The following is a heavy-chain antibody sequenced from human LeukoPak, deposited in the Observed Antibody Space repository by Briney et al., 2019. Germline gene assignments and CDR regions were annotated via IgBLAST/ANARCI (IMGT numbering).Heavy chain of an antibody. V-gene: IGHV3-9*01. D-gene: IGHD3-10*01. J-gene: IGHJ4*02. CDR3: AKDRYGTMVRGVILDY. CDR1: GFTFDDYA. Sequence: GGSLRLSCAASGFTFDDYAMHWVRQAPGKGLEWVSGISWNSGSIGYADSVKGRFTISRDNAKNSLYLQMNSLRAEDTALYYCAKDRYGTMVRGVILDYWGQGTLVTVSS. CDR2: ISWNSGSI.